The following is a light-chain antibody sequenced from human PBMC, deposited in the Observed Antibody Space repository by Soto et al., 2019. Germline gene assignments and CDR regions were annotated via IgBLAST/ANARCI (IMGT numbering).Light chain of an antibody. CDR1: RSVSSY. CDR3: QQRSNWPIT. V-gene: IGKV3-11*01. Sequence: EIVLTQSPATLSLSPGGSATLSCRATRSVSSYLAWYQQKPGQAPRLLIYDASSRPTDIPARFSGSGSGTDFTLTISSLEPEDFALYYCQQRSNWPITFGQGTRLEI. J-gene: IGKJ5*01. CDR2: DAS.